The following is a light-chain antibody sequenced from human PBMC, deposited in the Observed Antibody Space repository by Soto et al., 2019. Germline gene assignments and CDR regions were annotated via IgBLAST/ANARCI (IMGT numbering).Light chain of an antibody. Sequence: EIWLTQSPGTLSLSPGERATLSCGASQSVSNNYLAWYQQKPRQAPRLLIYGASNRATGIPDRLSGSASGTEFTLTISRMEPEDFAVYYCQQYGSSGTFGQGTKVDIK. CDR2: GAS. CDR1: QSVSNNY. V-gene: IGKV3-20*01. CDR3: QQYGSSGT. J-gene: IGKJ1*01.